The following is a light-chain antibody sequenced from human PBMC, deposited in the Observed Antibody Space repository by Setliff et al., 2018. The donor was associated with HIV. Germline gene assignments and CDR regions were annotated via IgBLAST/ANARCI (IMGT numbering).Light chain of an antibody. CDR1: SSDIVRYNY. Sequence: QSVLTQPASVSGSPGQSITISCTGTSSDIVRYNYVFWYQQHPGKAPKLMIYDVSNRPSGVSNRFSGSKSGNTASLTISGLQVEDEADYFFSSYSGSSTFVLFGGGTKVTVL. V-gene: IGLV2-14*03. CDR3: SSYSGSSTFVL. J-gene: IGLJ2*01. CDR2: DVS.